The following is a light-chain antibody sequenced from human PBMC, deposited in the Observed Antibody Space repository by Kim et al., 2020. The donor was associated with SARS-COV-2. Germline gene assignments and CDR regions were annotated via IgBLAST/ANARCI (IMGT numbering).Light chain of an antibody. CDR3: LQHSTYPIT. Sequence: ASGGDRVTITCRASQYSSNYLGWYQQNPGRAPQLLFYGSSSLQSGVPSRFSGSGSGTEFTLTISSVQPEDFASYFCLQHSTYPITFGQGTRLEIK. V-gene: IGKV1-17*01. CDR1: QYSSNY. J-gene: IGKJ5*01. CDR2: GSS.